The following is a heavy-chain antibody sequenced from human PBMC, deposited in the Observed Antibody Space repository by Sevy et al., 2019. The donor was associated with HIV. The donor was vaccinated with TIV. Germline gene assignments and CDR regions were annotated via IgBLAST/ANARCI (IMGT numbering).Heavy chain of an antibody. CDR2: INSDGSST. V-gene: IGHV3-74*01. J-gene: IGHJ4*02. CDR1: GFTFSSYW. D-gene: IGHD5-12*01. Sequence: GGSLRLSCAASGFTFSSYWMHWVRQAPGKGLVWVSSINSDGSSTSYADSVKGRFTISRDTAKNTLYLQMNSPRDEDTAVYYCASGYFGDYWGQGTMVTVSS. CDR3: ASGYFGDY.